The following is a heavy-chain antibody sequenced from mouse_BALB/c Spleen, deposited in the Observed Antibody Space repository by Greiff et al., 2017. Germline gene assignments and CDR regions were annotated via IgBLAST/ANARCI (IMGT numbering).Heavy chain of an antibody. V-gene: IGHV1-69*02. Sequence: QVQLQQPGAELVRPGASVKLSCKASGYTFTSYWINWVKQRPGQGLEWIGNIYPSDSYTNYNQKFKDKATLTVDKSSSTAYMQLSSPTSEDSAVYYCTRSYGYDAMDYWGQGTSVTVSS. J-gene: IGHJ4*01. CDR3: TRSYGYDAMDY. CDR2: IYPSDSYT. CDR1: GYTFTSYW. D-gene: IGHD1-1*02.